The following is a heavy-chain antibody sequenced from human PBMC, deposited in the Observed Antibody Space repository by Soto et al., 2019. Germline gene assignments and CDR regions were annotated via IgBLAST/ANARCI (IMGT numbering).Heavy chain of an antibody. V-gene: IGHV4-39*01. D-gene: IGHD6-13*01. CDR2: IFYAGNT. Sequence: SETLSLTCNVSGGSISSSRSYWAWFRQPPGKELEWIANIFYAGNTYYNPSLKCRVTVSVDTSKNQFSLKLDSVTAADTAVYYCARQAAAPGIDLWFDPWGQGALVTVSS. CDR1: GGSISSSRSY. CDR3: ARQAAAPGIDLWFDP. J-gene: IGHJ5*02.